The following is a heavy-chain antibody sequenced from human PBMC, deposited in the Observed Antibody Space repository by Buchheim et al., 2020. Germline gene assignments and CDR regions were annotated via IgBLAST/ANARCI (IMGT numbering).Heavy chain of an antibody. CDR2: IYYSGRT. D-gene: IGHD2-2*01. V-gene: IGHV4-30-4*01. CDR1: GGSISSGDYY. Sequence: QVQLQESGPGLVKPSQTLSLTCTVSGGSISSGDYYWSWIRQPPGKGLEWIGYIYYSGRTYYNPSLKSRVTISVDTSKNQFSLKLSSVTAADTAVYYCARDHQVVVPQQGGRYYYGVDVWGQGTT. J-gene: IGHJ6*02. CDR3: ARDHQVVVPQQGGRYYYGVDV.